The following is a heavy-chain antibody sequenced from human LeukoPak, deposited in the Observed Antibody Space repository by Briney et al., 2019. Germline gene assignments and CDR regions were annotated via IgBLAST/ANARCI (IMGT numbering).Heavy chain of an antibody. V-gene: IGHV1-18*01. J-gene: IGHJ6*02. CDR1: GYTFTSYG. CDR3: ARASLYCSSTSCYFPSEF. D-gene: IGHD2-2*01. Sequence: ASVKVSCKASGYTFTSYGITWVRQAPGQGLEWMGWISAYNGNTDYAQKLQGRVTMTTDTSTSTAYMELRSQRSDDTAVHYCARASLYCSSTSCYFPSEFWGQGTTVTVSS. CDR2: ISAYNGNT.